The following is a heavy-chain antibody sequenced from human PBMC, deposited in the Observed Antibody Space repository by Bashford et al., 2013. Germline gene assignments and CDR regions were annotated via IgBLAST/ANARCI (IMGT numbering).Heavy chain of an antibody. J-gene: IGHJ5*02. CDR3: ARYGDFWSGYWVDP. D-gene: IGHD3-3*01. CDR2: IYHSGST. V-gene: IGHV4-30-2*01. CDR1: GGSISSGGYS. Sequence: SETLSLTCTVSGGSISSGGYSWSWIRQPPGKGLEWIGYIYHSGSTYYNPSLKSRVTISVDRSKNQFSLKLSSVTAADTAVYYCARYGDFWSGYWVDPWGQGTLVTVSS.